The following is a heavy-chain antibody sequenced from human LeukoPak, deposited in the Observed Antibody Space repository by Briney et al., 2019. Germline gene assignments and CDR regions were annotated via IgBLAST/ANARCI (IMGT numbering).Heavy chain of an antibody. Sequence: GGSLRLSCAASGFTFSDYNMRWIRQAPGKGLEWVSSISSSSSYIYYADSVKGRFTISRDNAKNSLYLQMNSLRAEDTAVYYCARDYYYDSSGYIPAGDAIAFWGQGTMVTVSS. J-gene: IGHJ3*01. CDR1: GFTFSDYN. CDR2: ISSSSSYI. CDR3: ARDYYYDSSGYIPAGDAIAF. D-gene: IGHD3-22*01. V-gene: IGHV3-21*01.